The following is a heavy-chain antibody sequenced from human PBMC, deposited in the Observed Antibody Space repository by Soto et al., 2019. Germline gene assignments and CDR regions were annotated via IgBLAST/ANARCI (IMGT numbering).Heavy chain of an antibody. CDR2: TRNKANSYTT. CDR3: ASSTKPYYYYGMDV. V-gene: IGHV3-72*01. CDR1: GFTFSDHY. J-gene: IGHJ6*02. D-gene: IGHD1-1*01. Sequence: GGSLRLSCAASGFTFSDHYMDWVRQAPGKGLEWDGRTRNKANSYTTEYAASVKGRFTISRDDSKNSLYLQMNSLKTEDTAVYYRASSTKPYYYYGMDVWGQGTTVTVSS.